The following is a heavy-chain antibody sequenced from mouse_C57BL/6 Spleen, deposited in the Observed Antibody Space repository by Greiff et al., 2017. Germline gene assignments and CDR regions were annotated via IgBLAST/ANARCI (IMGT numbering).Heavy chain of an antibody. CDR3: ARRGFAY. CDR1: GYTFTSYW. J-gene: IGHJ3*01. V-gene: IGHV1-69*01. CDR2: IDPSDSYT. Sequence: VQLQQPGAELVMPGASVKLSCKASGYTFTSYWMHWVKQRPGQGLEWIGEIDPSDSYTNYNQKFKGKSTLTVDKSSSTAYMQLSSRTSEDAAVYYCARRGFAYWGQGTLVTVSA.